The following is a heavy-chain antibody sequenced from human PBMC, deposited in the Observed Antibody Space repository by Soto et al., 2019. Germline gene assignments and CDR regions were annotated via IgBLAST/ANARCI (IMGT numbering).Heavy chain of an antibody. CDR2: IYYSGST. D-gene: IGHD4-17*01. Sequence: QVQLQESGPGLVKPSETLSLTCTVSGGSISSYYWSWIRQPPGKGLEWIGYIYYSGSTNYNPSLTSRVTLSVDTSKTQFSLKLSSVTAAATAVYYCARRYGVYFDYWGQGTLVTVSS. CDR3: ARRYGVYFDY. V-gene: IGHV4-59*08. J-gene: IGHJ4*02. CDR1: GGSISSYY.